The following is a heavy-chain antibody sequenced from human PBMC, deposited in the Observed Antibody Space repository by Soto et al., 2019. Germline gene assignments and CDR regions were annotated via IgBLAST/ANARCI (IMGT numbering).Heavy chain of an antibody. CDR2: IYYTGMT. CDR1: GTSISSTNYY. J-gene: IGHJ4*02. V-gene: IGHV4-39*01. CDR3: ATVPSSSNGHRQFDY. D-gene: IGHD6-13*01. Sequence: PSETLSLTCTVSGTSISSTNYYWGWIRQPPGKGLEWITSIYYTGMTYYNPSLKSRVTISVDTSKNQFSLKLSSVTAADRAVYYCATVPSSSNGHRQFDYLGQGSLVPVAS.